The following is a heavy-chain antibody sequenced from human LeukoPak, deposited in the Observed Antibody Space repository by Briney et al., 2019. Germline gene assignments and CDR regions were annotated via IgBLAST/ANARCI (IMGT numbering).Heavy chain of an antibody. Sequence: ASVKVSCKASGYTFTGYYMHWVRQAPGQGLEWMGWINPNSGGTNYAQKFQGRVTMTRDTSISTAHMELSRLRSDDTAVYYCARSYYYGSGNVDYWGQGTLVTVSS. CDR1: GYTFTGYY. CDR2: INPNSGGT. CDR3: ARSYYYGSGNVDY. V-gene: IGHV1-2*02. D-gene: IGHD3-10*01. J-gene: IGHJ4*02.